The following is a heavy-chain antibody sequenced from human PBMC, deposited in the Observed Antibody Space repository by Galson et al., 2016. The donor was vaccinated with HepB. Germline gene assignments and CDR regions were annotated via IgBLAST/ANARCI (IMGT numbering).Heavy chain of an antibody. J-gene: IGHJ4*02. CDR3: ARFKPEGEMPTIPAGSLDY. Sequence: SLRLSCAASGFTFSNYAIHWVRQAPGKGLEIVSATSPNGAYTYYAEFVKGRFTVSRDKSRNTLFLQMTSLRLEDTGVYYCARFKPEGEMPTIPAGSLDYWGLGTLVTISS. CDR2: TSPNGAYT. D-gene: IGHD5-24*01. V-gene: IGHV3-64*04. CDR1: GFTFSNYA.